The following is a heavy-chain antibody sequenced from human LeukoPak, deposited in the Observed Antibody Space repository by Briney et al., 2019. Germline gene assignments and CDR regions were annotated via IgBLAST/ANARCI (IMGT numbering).Heavy chain of an antibody. V-gene: IGHV4-34*01. Sequence: SETLSLTCAVYGGSFSGYYWSWIRQPPGKGLEWIGEINHSGSTNYNPSLKSRVTISVDTSKNQFSLKLSSVTAADTAVYYCARGYCSGGSCHSGGDYWGQGTLVTVSS. J-gene: IGHJ4*02. CDR3: ARGYCSGGSCHSGGDY. CDR1: GGSFSGYY. D-gene: IGHD2-15*01. CDR2: INHSGST.